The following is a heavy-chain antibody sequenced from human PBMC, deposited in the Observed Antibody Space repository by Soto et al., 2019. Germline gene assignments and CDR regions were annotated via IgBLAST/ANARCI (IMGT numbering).Heavy chain of an antibody. D-gene: IGHD6-19*01. CDR2: ISGSGGTT. Sequence: EVQLLESGGGLVQPGGSLGLSCATSGFSFSTYAMTWVRQAPGKGLEWVSTISGSGGTTYSADSVKGRFTISRDNSKNTLSLQMNSLRAEDTAVYYCVKGQVAVAGVFEYWGQGTQVTVSS. J-gene: IGHJ4*02. CDR3: VKGQVAVAGVFEY. V-gene: IGHV3-23*01. CDR1: GFSFSTYA.